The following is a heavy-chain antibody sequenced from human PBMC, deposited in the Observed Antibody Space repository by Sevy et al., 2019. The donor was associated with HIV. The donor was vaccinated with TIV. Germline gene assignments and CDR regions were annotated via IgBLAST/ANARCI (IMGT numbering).Heavy chain of an antibody. CDR2: ISYDGSKK. CDR1: GFIFSSNA. D-gene: IGHD6-13*01. Sequence: GGSLRLSCAASGFIFSSNAMHWVRQAPGKGLEWVSVISYDGSKKEYADSVKGRFTISRDNAKNTLYLQMNSPRPEDTAVYYCARVPGAVIAAGPYHFDYWGQGTLVTVSS. J-gene: IGHJ4*02. V-gene: IGHV3-30*04. CDR3: ARVPGAVIAAGPYHFDY.